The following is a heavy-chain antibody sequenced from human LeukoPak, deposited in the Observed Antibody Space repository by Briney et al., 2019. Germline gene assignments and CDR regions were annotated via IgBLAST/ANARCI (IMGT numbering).Heavy chain of an antibody. V-gene: IGHV3-21*04. D-gene: IGHD6-19*01. CDR3: AKGPLIEVAGTTWDY. J-gene: IGHJ4*02. CDR1: GFTFSSYS. CDR2: ISSSSSYI. Sequence: PGGSLRLSCAASGFTFSSYSMNWVRQAPGKGLEWVSSISSSSSYIYYADSVRGRFTISRGNSKDTLYLQMDSLRADDTAVYYCAKGPLIEVAGTTWDYWGQGTLVTVSS.